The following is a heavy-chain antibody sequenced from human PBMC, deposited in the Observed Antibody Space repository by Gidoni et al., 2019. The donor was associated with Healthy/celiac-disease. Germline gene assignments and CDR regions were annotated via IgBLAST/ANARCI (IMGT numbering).Heavy chain of an antibody. CDR2: IYYSGST. CDR1: GGSISRSSYY. D-gene: IGHD3-22*01. Sequence: QLQLQESGPGLVKPSETLSLTCTVSGGSISRSSYYWGWIRQPPGKGLEWIGSIYYSGSTYYNPSLKSRVTISVDTSKNQFSLKLSSVTAADTAVYYCATYTRLVMDDSSGYSAFDIWGQGTMVTVSS. V-gene: IGHV4-39*01. J-gene: IGHJ3*02. CDR3: ATYTRLVMDDSSGYSAFDI.